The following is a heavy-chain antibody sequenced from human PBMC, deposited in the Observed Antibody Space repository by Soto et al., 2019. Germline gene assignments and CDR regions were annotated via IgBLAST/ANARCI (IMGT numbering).Heavy chain of an antibody. CDR2: INPKSGGT. Sequence: ASVKVSCKASGYSFTDYHIHWVRQAPGQGLEWLGRINPKSGGTSTAQKFQGWVTMTTDTSISTASMELTRLTSDDTAIYYCARGDSTDCSNGVCSFRYYYYGMDVWGQGTTVTVSS. D-gene: IGHD2-8*01. CDR3: ARGDSTDCSNGVCSFRYYYYGMDV. J-gene: IGHJ6*02. V-gene: IGHV1-2*04. CDR1: GYSFTDYH.